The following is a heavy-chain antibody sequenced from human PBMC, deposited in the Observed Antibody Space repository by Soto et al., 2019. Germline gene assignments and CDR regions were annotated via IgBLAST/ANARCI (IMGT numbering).Heavy chain of an antibody. CDR2: INPATGAA. CDR3: ARGGGVGVAGSAAFDM. J-gene: IGHJ3*02. V-gene: IGHV1-2*02. CDR1: GYPVTAYY. Sequence: QLHLVQSGAVVKKPGASVTVSCSASGYPVTAYYMHWVRQAPGRGLEWMGGINPATGAAKYTQTFQGRVTMPRDTSTSTVFMELSGLKSEDPAVFYCARGGGVGVAGSAAFDMWGQGTLVTVSS. D-gene: IGHD3-3*01.